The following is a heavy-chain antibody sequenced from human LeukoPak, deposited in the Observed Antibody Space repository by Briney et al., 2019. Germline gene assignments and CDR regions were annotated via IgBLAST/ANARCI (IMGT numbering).Heavy chain of an antibody. CDR1: GFTVSSNY. CDR3: ARETQYYFDY. V-gene: IGHV3-53*01. CDR2: IYSGGST. J-gene: IGHJ4*02. Sequence: PGGSLRLSYAASGFTVSSNYMSWVRQAPGKGLEWVSVIYSGGSTYYADSVKGRFTISRDNSKNTLYLQMNSLRAEDTAVYYCARETQYYFDYWGQGTLVTVSS.